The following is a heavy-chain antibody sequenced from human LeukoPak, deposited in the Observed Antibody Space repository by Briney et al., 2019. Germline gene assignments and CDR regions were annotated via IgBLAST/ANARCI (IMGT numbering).Heavy chain of an antibody. V-gene: IGHV3-23*01. J-gene: IGHJ4*02. CDR1: GFTFSSYA. Sequence: PGGSLRLSCAASGFTFSSYAMSWVRQAPGKGLEWVSAISGSGGSTYYADSVKGRFTISRDNSKNTLYLQMNSLRAEDTAVYYCATEPTGLWFGEREGYYFDYWGQGTLVTVSS. D-gene: IGHD3-10*01. CDR3: ATEPTGLWFGEREGYYFDY. CDR2: ISGSGGST.